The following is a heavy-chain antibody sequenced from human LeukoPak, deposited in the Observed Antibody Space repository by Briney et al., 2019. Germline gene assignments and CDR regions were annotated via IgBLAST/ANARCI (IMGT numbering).Heavy chain of an antibody. CDR3: ARADSSGYYPVYDAFDI. D-gene: IGHD3-22*01. CDR1: GGSISSGGYY. CDR2: IYYSGST. Sequence: SETLSLTCTVSGGSISSGGYYWSWIRQHPGKGLEWIGYIYYSGSTNYNPSLKSRVTISVDTSKNQFSLKLSSVTAADTAVYYCARADSSGYYPVYDAFDIWGQGTMVTVSS. V-gene: IGHV4-61*08. J-gene: IGHJ3*02.